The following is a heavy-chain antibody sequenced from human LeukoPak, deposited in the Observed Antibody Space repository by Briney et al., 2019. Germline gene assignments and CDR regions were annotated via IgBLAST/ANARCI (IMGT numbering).Heavy chain of an antibody. CDR3: ARHSATTRPFRD. Sequence: KTSETLSLTCTVSGDITHYWGWIRQPPGKELEWIGEVNYSGSTKCNPSLKSRVTMSIDTSKNQFSLKLSSVTAADTAMYYCARHSATTRPFRDWGQGTLVTVSS. CDR1: GDITHY. V-gene: IGHV4-34*01. J-gene: IGHJ4*02. CDR2: VNYSGST. D-gene: IGHD6-6*01.